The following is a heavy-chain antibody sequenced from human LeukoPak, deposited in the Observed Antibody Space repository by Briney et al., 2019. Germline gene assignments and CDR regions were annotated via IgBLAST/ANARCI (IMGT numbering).Heavy chain of an antibody. Sequence: GGSLRLSCAASGFTFSNAWMSWVRQAPGKGLEWVGRIKSKTDGGTTDYAAPVKGRFTISRDDSKNTLYLQMNSLKTEDTAVYYCTTEGSENYYGSGSYRYYYYGMDVWGQGTTVTVSS. D-gene: IGHD3-10*01. V-gene: IGHV3-15*01. CDR3: TTEGSENYYGSGSYRYYYYGMDV. CDR2: IKSKTDGGTT. J-gene: IGHJ6*02. CDR1: GFTFSNAW.